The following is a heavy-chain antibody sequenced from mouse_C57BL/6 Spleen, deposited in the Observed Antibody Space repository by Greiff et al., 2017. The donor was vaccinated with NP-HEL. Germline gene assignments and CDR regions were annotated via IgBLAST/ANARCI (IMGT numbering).Heavy chain of an antibody. Sequence: EVQVVESEGGLVQPGSSMKLSCTASGFTFSDYYMAWVRQVPEKGLEWVANINYDGSSTYYLDSLKSRFIISRDNAKNILYLQMSSLKSEDTATYYCARGDYYGHWFDYWGQGTTLTVSS. CDR3: ARGDYYGHWFDY. D-gene: IGHD1-2*01. CDR2: INYDGSST. CDR1: GFTFSDYY. J-gene: IGHJ2*01. V-gene: IGHV5-16*01.